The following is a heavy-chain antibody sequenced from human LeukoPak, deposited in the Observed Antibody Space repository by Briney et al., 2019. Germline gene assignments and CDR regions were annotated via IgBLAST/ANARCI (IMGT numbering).Heavy chain of an antibody. V-gene: IGHV3-23*01. D-gene: IGHD3-22*01. Sequence: GGSLRLSCAASGFTFGSYAMSWVRQAPGKGLEWVSFISLSGGRTSNADSVEGRFTISRDNPRNTLYLQMNSLRDEDTAVYYCAIMHGYYDGSGYWVQWGQGTLVTVSS. J-gene: IGHJ4*02. CDR2: ISLSGGRT. CDR1: GFTFGSYA. CDR3: AIMHGYYDGSGYWVQ.